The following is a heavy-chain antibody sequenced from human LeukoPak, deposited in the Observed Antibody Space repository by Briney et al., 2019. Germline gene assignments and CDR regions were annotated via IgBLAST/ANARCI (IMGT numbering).Heavy chain of an antibody. D-gene: IGHD2-2*02. CDR1: GFTFSSYA. V-gene: IGHV3-23*01. CDR3: ASTVGVVVPAAIPGAFDI. CDR2: ISGSGGST. Sequence: GGSLRLSCAASGFTFSSYAMSWVRQAPGKGLEWVSAISGSGGSTYYADSVKGRFTISRDNSKNTLYLQMNSLRAEDTAVYYCASTVGVVVPAAIPGAFDIWGQGTMVTVSS. J-gene: IGHJ3*02.